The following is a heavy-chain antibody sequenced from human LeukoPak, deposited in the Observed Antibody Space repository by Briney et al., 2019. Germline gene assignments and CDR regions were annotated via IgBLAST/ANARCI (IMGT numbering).Heavy chain of an antibody. CDR2: LYSGDTT. V-gene: IGHV3-53*01. CDR3: AKINIPDSWSGDPNDAFDI. D-gene: IGHD3-3*01. CDR1: GFTVSSNY. Sequence: GGSLRLSCAASGFTVSSNYMSWVRQAPGKGLEWVSVLYSGDTTYYADSMKGRFTVSRDNSKNTLYLQMSSLRDEDTAIYYCAKINIPDSWSGDPNDAFDIWGQGTMVTVSS. J-gene: IGHJ3*02.